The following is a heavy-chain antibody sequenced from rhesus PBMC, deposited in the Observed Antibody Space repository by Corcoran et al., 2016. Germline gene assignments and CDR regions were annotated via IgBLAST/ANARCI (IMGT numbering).Heavy chain of an antibody. J-gene: IGHJ4*01. Sequence: QVQLQESGPGLVKPSETLSLTCAVSGYSISSGYYWGWIRQPPGKGLEWIGHISSGGSTYHSPAHKSRVTISTDTAKNQFSLKLSSVTAADTAVYYCARVPQYYNFWSGYYVYYFDYWGQGVLVTVSS. CDR1: GYSISSGYY. CDR2: ISSGGST. CDR3: ARVPQYYNFWSGYYVYYFDY. V-gene: IGHV4-99*02. D-gene: IGHD3-3*01.